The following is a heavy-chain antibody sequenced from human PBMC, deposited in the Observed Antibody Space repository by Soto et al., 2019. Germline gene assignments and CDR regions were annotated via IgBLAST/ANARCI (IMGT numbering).Heavy chain of an antibody. CDR1: GFPFSTYV. J-gene: IGHJ4*02. Sequence: GGSLRLSCAASGFPFSTYVMHWVRQAPGKGLEWVAVIWSDGGNKYYADSVKGRFTISRDNSKNMLYLQMNSLRAEDTAVYYCASRSPALDYWGQGTLVTVSS. D-gene: IGHD2-2*01. CDR2: IWSDGGNK. CDR3: ASRSPALDY. V-gene: IGHV3-33*01.